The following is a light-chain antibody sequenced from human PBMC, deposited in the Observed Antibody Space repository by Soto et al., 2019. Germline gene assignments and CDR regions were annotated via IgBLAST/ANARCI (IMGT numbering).Light chain of an antibody. CDR1: QSVSSN. CDR3: QQRSNWPPWT. J-gene: IGKJ1*01. V-gene: IGKV3-15*01. Sequence: EIVMTQSPATLSVSPGERATLSCRASQSVSSNLAWYQRNPGQAPRLLIYGASTRATGIPARFSGSGSGTEFTLTISSLEPEDFAVYYCQQRSNWPPWTFGQGTKVDIK. CDR2: GAS.